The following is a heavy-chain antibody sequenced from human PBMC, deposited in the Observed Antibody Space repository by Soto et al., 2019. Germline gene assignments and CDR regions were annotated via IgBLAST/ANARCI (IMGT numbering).Heavy chain of an antibody. D-gene: IGHD2-2*01. CDR1: GFTFGDYA. CDR2: IRSKAYGGTT. V-gene: IGHV3-49*03. J-gene: IGHJ4*02. Sequence: HPGGSLRLSCTASGFTFGDYAMSWFRQAPGKGLEWVGFIRSKAYGGTTEYAASVKGRFTISRDDSKSIAYLQMNSLKTLDTAVYYCTRGVVPAALNYWGQGTLVTVSS. CDR3: TRGVVPAALNY.